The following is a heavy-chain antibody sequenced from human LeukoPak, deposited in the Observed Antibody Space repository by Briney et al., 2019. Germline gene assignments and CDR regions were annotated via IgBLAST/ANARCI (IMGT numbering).Heavy chain of an antibody. J-gene: IGHJ4*02. D-gene: IGHD1-1*01. CDR1: GYAFTSYG. CDR3: ARESNWAYYFDY. V-gene: IGHV1-18*01. CDR2: SSTYNSDT. Sequence: ASVKVSCKASGYAFTSYGISWVRQAPGQGLEWMGWSSTYNSDTKYAQSLQGRVTMTTDTSTNTAYMELRDLRSDDTAVYYCARESNWAYYFDYWGQGTLV.